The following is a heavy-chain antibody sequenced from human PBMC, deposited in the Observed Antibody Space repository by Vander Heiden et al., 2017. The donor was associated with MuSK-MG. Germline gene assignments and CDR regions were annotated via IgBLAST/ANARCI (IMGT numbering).Heavy chain of an antibody. V-gene: IGHV3-11*01. J-gene: IGHJ5*02. Sequence: QVQLVESGGGLVKPRGVLRISCAASVFSFSDYYIGWIRQAPGKGLEWISYISMNGTTIDDADSVKGRFTISRDNAKNSLYMKMNSLRVEDTAVYYWARLDHDWFDPWGQGNLVTVSS. CDR1: VFSFSDYY. CDR3: ARLDHDWFDP. D-gene: IGHD6-25*01. CDR2: ISMNGTTI.